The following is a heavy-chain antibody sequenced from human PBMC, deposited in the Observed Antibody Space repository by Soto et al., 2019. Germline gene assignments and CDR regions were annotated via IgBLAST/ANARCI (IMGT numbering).Heavy chain of an antibody. CDR3: AKEATPRVSRWDDY. J-gene: IGHJ4*02. D-gene: IGHD1-26*01. V-gene: IGHV3-30*18. CDR1: GFTFSEYG. CDR2: ISHEGSVQ. Sequence: ESGGGVVQPGGSLRLSCAASGFTFSEYGIDWFRQAPGKGLEWVAVISHEGSVQYYADSVKGRFSVSRDNLKNKVYLQMNSLRREDTAMYHCAKEATPRVSRWDDYWGQGTLVTVSS.